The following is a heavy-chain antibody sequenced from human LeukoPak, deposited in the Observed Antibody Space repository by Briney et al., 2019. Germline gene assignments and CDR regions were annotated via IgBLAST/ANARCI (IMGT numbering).Heavy chain of an antibody. D-gene: IGHD3-22*01. Sequence: PGGSLRLSCAASGFTFSTYWMHWVRQAPGKGLVWVLRIKSDGSSTSYADFVKGRFTISRDNAKNTLYLQMNSLRAEDTAVYYCARALSEGIYSYDSTDYWGQGTLVTVSS. CDR2: IKSDGSST. CDR1: GFTFSTYW. J-gene: IGHJ4*02. CDR3: ARALSEGIYSYDSTDY. V-gene: IGHV3-74*01.